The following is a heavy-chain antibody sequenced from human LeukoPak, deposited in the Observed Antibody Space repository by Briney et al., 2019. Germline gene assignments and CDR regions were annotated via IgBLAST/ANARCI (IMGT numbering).Heavy chain of an antibody. D-gene: IGHD1-26*01. V-gene: IGHV3-48*04. CDR2: ISSSGTTI. Sequence: GGTLRLSCAASGFTFSSYGMNWVRQAPGKGLEWVSYISSSGTTIYYADSVKGRFTISRDNAKNSLYLQMNSLRAEDTAVYYCATDPGVATTPYYFDYWGQGTLVTVSS. CDR1: GFTFSSYG. J-gene: IGHJ4*02. CDR3: ATDPGVATTPYYFDY.